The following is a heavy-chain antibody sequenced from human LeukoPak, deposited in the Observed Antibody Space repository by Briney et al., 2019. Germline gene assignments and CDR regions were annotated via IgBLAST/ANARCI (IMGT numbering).Heavy chain of an antibody. D-gene: IGHD6-13*01. V-gene: IGHV5-51*01. CDR2: IYPGDSDT. Sequence: GESLKISCKGSGYSFTSYWIGWVRQMPGKGLEWMGIIYPGDSDTRYSPSFQGQVTISADKSISTAYLQWSSLKASDAAMYYCARLAGGSSWYGMVRWFDPWGQGTLVTVSS. J-gene: IGHJ5*02. CDR1: GYSFTSYW. CDR3: ARLAGGSSWYGMVRWFDP.